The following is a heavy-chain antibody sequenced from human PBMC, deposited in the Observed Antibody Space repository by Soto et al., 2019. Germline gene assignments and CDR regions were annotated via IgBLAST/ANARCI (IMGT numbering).Heavy chain of an antibody. Sequence: SETLSLTCTVSGGSISSSSYYWGWIRQPPGKGLEWIGSIYYSGSTYYNPSLKSRVTISVDTSKNQFSLKLSSVTAADTAVYYCAIRGDYYDSSGYPFRADYWGQGTLVTVSS. CDR2: IYYSGST. J-gene: IGHJ4*02. V-gene: IGHV4-39*01. CDR3: AIRGDYYDSSGYPFRADY. D-gene: IGHD3-22*01. CDR1: GGSISSSSYY.